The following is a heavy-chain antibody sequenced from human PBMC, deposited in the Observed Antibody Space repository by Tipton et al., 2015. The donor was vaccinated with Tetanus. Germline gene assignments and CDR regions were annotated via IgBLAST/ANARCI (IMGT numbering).Heavy chain of an antibody. CDR2: ILYGKST. V-gene: IGHV4-61*01. J-gene: IGHJ4*02. CDR3: ARIHDFWSGYFDF. Sequence: GLVKPSETLSLTCTVSGGSVSSGSYYWSWVRQPPGKGLEYIGYILYGKSTHYNPSLKSRLSMSADPAKNQFSLRLTSVTAADTAVYYRARIHDFWSGYFDFWGQGTLVTVSP. CDR1: GGSVSSGSYY. D-gene: IGHD3-3*01.